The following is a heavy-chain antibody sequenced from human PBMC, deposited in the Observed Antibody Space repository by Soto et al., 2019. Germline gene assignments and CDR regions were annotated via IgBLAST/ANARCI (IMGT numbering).Heavy chain of an antibody. J-gene: IGHJ6*03. CDR3: ARGIGTVTINSYYYYMDV. D-gene: IGHD4-4*01. CDR1: GFTFSSYW. CDR2: IINDGSRT. V-gene: IGHV3-74*01. Sequence: GRSLRLSCAASGFTFSSYWMHWVRQAPGKGLVWVSRIINDGSRTAYTDSVKGRFTISRDNAKNTLYLQMNSLRPDDTAVYYCARGIGTVTINSYYYYMDVWGKGTTVTVSS.